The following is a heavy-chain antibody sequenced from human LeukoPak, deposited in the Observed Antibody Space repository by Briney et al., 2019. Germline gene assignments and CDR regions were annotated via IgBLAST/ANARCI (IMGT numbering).Heavy chain of an antibody. V-gene: IGHV3-7*01. CDR3: ARGLLWLHALDQ. D-gene: IGHD5-18*01. CDR2: IKHDGSEK. Sequence: GGSLRLTCAASGFTFNGYSLHWVRQAPGKGLEWVANIKHDGSEKDYVDSVKGRFTISRDNAKNSLYLQMTSLRADDTAVYYCARGLLWLHALDQWGQGTLVTVSS. CDR1: GFTFNGYS. J-gene: IGHJ4*02.